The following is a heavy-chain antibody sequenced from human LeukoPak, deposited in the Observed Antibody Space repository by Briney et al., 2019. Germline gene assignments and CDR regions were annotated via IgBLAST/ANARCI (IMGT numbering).Heavy chain of an antibody. CDR1: GYTFTSYG. V-gene: IGHV1-8*02. J-gene: IGHJ6*02. D-gene: IGHD1-26*01. Sequence: GASVKVSCKASGYTFTSYGISWVRQAPGQGLEWMGWMNPNSGNTGYAQKFQGRVTMTRNTSMSTAYMELSSLRSEDTAVYYCARGIHSGTYRVSHYGMDVWGQGTTVTVSS. CDR3: ARGIHSGTYRVSHYGMDV. CDR2: MNPNSGNT.